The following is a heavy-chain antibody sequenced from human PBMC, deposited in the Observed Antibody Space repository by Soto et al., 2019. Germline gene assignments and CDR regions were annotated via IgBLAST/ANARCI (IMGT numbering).Heavy chain of an antibody. CDR1: GFTFSSYG. CDR2: IWYDGSNK. D-gene: IGHD4-17*01. V-gene: IGHV3-33*01. CDR3: ARDLAYGDYFFYYGMDV. Sequence: HPGGSLRLSCAASGFTFSSYGMHWVRQAPGKGLEWVAVIWYDGSNKYYADSVKGRFTISRDNSKNTLYLQMNSLRAEDTAVYYCARDLAYGDYFFYYGMDVWGQGTTVTVSS. J-gene: IGHJ6*02.